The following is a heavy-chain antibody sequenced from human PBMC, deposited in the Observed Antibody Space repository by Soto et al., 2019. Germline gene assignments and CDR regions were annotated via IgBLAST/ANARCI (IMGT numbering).Heavy chain of an antibody. D-gene: IGHD2-15*01. Sequence: VHLVQSGAEVKKPASSVKVSCKASGGTFSSYAISWVRQAPGQGLEWMGGFIPIFGTANYAQKFQGRVTITADEYTGTAYMELSSLRSEDTDVYYCARELSAEVALVVVIGGSFDIWGQGKMVTVSS. CDR1: GGTFSSYA. CDR3: ARELSAEVALVVVIGGSFDI. V-gene: IGHV1-69*01. CDR2: FIPIFGTA. J-gene: IGHJ3*02.